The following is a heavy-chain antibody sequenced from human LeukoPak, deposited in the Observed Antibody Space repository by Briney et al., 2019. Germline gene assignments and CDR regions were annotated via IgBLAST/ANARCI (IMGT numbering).Heavy chain of an antibody. V-gene: IGHV3-66*03. Sequence: GGSLRLSCTVSGFTVSSNSMSWGRQAPGKVLEWVSFIYSDNTHYSDSVQGRLSISRDNSKNTLYLQMSSLRTEDTAVYYCARTTTNYCGGDCLGSYWGQGTLVTVSS. CDR3: ARTTTNYCGGDCLGSY. CDR1: GFTVSSNS. D-gene: IGHD2-21*02. CDR2: IYSDNT. J-gene: IGHJ4*02.